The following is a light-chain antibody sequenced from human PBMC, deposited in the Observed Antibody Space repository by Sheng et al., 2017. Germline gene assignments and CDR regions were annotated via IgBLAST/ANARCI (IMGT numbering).Light chain of an antibody. CDR2: DAS. J-gene: IGKJ1*01. CDR3: QQYGDSRT. CDR1: QSIFSNS. Sequence: EIVLTQSPGTLSLSPGERATLSCRASQSIFSNSLAWYQQKPGQAPRLLIYDASSRATGIPNRFSGSGSGTDFTLTISRLEPEDFAVYYCQQYGDSRTFGQGTKVEI. V-gene: IGKV3-20*01.